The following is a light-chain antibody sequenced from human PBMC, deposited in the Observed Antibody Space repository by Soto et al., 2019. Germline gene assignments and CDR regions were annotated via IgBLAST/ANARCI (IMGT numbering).Light chain of an antibody. Sequence: VLLTQSPATLSLSPGERATLSCRANQPVSANYLAWYQQKPGQAPRLLIYGAPSRATGIPDRFSGSGSGTDFTLTISRLEPEDFAVFYCHQYGSSPFTFGPGTKVDIK. V-gene: IGKV3-20*01. CDR1: QPVSANY. CDR2: GAP. CDR3: HQYGSSPFT. J-gene: IGKJ3*01.